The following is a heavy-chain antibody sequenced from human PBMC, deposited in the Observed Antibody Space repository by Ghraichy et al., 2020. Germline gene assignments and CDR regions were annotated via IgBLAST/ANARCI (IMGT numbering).Heavy chain of an antibody. V-gene: IGHV4-59*01. CDR3: ARAPRAGGVDLFAFDI. D-gene: IGHD2-8*02. CDR2: IYYSETT. J-gene: IGHJ3*02. CDR1: GGSFSSYY. Sequence: SETLSLTCTVSGGSFSSYYWNWIRQPPGKGLEWIGYIYYSETTNYNPSLKSRVTISVDTSKNQFSLKLTSVTAADTAVYYCARAPRAGGVDLFAFDIWGQGTMVTVSS.